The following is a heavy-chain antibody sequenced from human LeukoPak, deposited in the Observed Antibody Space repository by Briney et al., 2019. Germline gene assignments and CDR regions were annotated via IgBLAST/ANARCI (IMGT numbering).Heavy chain of an antibody. Sequence: ASVKVSCKASGYTFTGYYIHWVRQAPGQGLEWMGWINPNSGGTNYAQKFQGRVTMTRDTSISTAYMELSRLRSDDTAVYYCASGSVVVATIFDYWGQGTLVTVSS. V-gene: IGHV1-2*02. CDR2: INPNSGGT. J-gene: IGHJ4*02. CDR1: GYTFTGYY. CDR3: ASGSVVVATIFDY. D-gene: IGHD5-12*01.